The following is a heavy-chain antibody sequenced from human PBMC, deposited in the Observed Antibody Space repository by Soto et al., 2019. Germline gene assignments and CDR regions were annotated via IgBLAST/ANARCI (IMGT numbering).Heavy chain of an antibody. V-gene: IGHV3-33*01. J-gene: IGHJ4*02. CDR2: IWYDGSNK. Sequence: GGSLRPSCAASWFTFSSYGMHRVRQAPGKGLEWVAVIWYDGSNKYYADSVKGRFTISRDNSKNTLYLQMNSLRAEDTAVYYCARDKASYYDILTGPPDYWGQGTLVTVSS. D-gene: IGHD3-9*01. CDR3: ARDKASYYDILTGPPDY. CDR1: WFTFSSYG.